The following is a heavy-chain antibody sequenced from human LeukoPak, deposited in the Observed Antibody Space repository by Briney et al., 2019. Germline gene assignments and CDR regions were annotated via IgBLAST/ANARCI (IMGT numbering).Heavy chain of an antibody. J-gene: IGHJ4*02. V-gene: IGHV1-8*01. CDR1: GYAFTSYD. CDR3: ARGLDSSGYYPDY. D-gene: IGHD3-22*01. Sequence: ASVKVSCKASGYAFTSYDINWVRQATGQGLEWMGWMNPNSGNTGYAQKFQGRVTMTRNTSISTAYMELSSLRSEDTAVYYCARGLDSSGYYPDYWGQGTLVTVSS. CDR2: MNPNSGNT.